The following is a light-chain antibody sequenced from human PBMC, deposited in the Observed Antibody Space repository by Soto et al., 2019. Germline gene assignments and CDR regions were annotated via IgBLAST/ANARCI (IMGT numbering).Light chain of an antibody. CDR3: QQSYSTVIT. V-gene: IGKV1-39*01. CDR1: QSISSY. CDR2: AAS. Sequence: IQMTQSPSSLSASVGDRVTITCLASQSISSYLNWYQQKPGKAPKLLIYAASSLQSGVPSRFSGSGSGTDFTLTISSLQPEDFATYYCQQSYSTVITFGQGTRLEIK. J-gene: IGKJ5*01.